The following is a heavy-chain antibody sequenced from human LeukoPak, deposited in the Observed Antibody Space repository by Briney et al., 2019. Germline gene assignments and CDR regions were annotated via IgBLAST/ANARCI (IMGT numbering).Heavy chain of an antibody. V-gene: IGHV3-30*18. D-gene: IGHD2-8*02. CDR2: ISYDGSNK. J-gene: IGHJ4*02. CDR3: AKDPGGVAPYPNY. Sequence: GGSLRLSCAASGFTFSSYEMNWVRQAPGKGLEWVAVISYDGSNKYYADSVKGRFTISRDNSKNTLYLQMNSLRAEDTAVYYCAKDPGGVAPYPNYWGRGTLVTVSS. CDR1: GFTFSSYE.